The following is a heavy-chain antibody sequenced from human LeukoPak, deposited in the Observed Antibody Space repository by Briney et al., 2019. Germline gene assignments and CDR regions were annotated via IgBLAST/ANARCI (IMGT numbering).Heavy chain of an antibody. D-gene: IGHD2-21*01. CDR3: ARGYWNFDY. Sequence: PGGSLRLSCAASGFTFSSYWMSWVRQAPGKGLEWVANIKQDGSEKYYVDSVQGRFTISRDNAKNSLFLQMNSLRVEDTAVYYCARGYWNFDYWGQGTLVTVSS. CDR2: IKQDGSEK. CDR1: GFTFSSYW. J-gene: IGHJ4*02. V-gene: IGHV3-7*04.